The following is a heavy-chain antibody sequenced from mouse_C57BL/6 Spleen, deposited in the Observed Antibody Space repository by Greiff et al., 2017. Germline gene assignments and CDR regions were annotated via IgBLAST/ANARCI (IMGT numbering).Heavy chain of an antibody. CDR3: TRDYGREGFDY. CDR1: GYTFTSYW. Sequence: EVQLQQSGTVLARPGASVKMSCKTSGYTFTSYWMHWVKQRPGQGLEWIGAIDPGNSDTSYNQKVKGKAKLTADKSDSTAYMEHRSLTNEYSAVYDSTRDYGREGFDYWGQGTTLTVSS. J-gene: IGHJ2*01. V-gene: IGHV1-5*01. CDR2: IDPGNSDT. D-gene: IGHD1-2*01.